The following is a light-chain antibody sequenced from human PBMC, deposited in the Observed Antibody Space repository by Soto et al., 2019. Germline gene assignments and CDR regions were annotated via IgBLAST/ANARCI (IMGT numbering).Light chain of an antibody. Sequence: FQITQAPSTRPAHVRARVTITGRASQAIGNDVGWYQQQPGNDPKRLIYATSSLQSGVPSRFSGSGSGTEFTLTISSLEHAEFVAYYYQQRCNRSPLTFGQGTKVDIK. CDR3: QQRCNRSPLT. V-gene: IGKV1-17*01. CDR2: ATS. J-gene: IGKJ1*01. CDR1: QAIGND.